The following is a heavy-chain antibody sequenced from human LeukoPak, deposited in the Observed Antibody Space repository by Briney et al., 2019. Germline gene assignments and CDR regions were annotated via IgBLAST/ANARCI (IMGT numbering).Heavy chain of an antibody. CDR3: ARARDSSSWYSGVQDY. Sequence: GGSLRLSCAASGFTFSSYAMHWVRQAPGKGLEWVAVISYDGSNKYYADSVKGRFTISRDNSKNTLYLQMNSPRAEDTAVYYCARARDSSSWYSGVQDYWGQGTLVTVSS. CDR2: ISYDGSNK. CDR1: GFTFSSYA. D-gene: IGHD6-13*01. J-gene: IGHJ4*02. V-gene: IGHV3-30*04.